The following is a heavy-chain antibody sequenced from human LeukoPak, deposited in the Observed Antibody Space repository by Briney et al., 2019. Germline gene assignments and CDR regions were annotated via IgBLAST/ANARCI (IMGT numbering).Heavy chain of an antibody. D-gene: IGHD5-18*01. CDR2: IYYSEST. Sequence: PSETLSLTCTVSGGSISSYYWSWIRQPPGKGLEWIGYIYYSESTNYNPSLKSRVTISVDTSKNQFSLKLSSVTAADTAVYYCARQGRLQLWFFDYWGQGTLVTVSS. J-gene: IGHJ4*02. V-gene: IGHV4-59*08. CDR3: ARQGRLQLWFFDY. CDR1: GGSISSYY.